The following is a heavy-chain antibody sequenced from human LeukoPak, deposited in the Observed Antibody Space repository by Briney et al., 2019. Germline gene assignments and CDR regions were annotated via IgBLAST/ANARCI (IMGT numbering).Heavy chain of an antibody. CDR2: IYYSGST. CDR3: ARFYSSSWYDY. CDR1: GGSISSYY. V-gene: IGHV4-59*12. Sequence: SETLSLTCTVSGGSISSYYWSWIRQPPGKGLEWIGYIYYSGSTNYNPSLKSRVTISVDTSKNQFSLELSSVTAADTAVYYCARFYSSSWYDYWGQGTLVTVSS. J-gene: IGHJ4*02. D-gene: IGHD6-13*01.